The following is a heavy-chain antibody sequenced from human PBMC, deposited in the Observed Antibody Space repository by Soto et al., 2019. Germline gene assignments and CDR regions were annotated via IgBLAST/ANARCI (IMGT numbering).Heavy chain of an antibody. Sequence: EAQLVESGGGLVKSGGSLRLSCAASGFTFSSYSMSWVRQAPGKGLEWVSSISPDSTYIYQADSVKGRFTISRDNAKNSLYLQMNSLRAEDAAIYYCAKEAYGDRSWCDPWGQGTLVTVSS. CDR2: ISPDSTYI. CDR1: GFTFSSYS. J-gene: IGHJ5*02. V-gene: IGHV3-21*01. D-gene: IGHD4-17*01. CDR3: AKEAYGDRSWCDP.